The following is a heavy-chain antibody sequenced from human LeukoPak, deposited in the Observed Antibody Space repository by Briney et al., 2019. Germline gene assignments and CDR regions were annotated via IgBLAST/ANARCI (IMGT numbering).Heavy chain of an antibody. CDR3: ARFTYYYDSSGYPFDY. V-gene: IGHV1-69*04. CDR1: GGTFSSYA. Sequence: GASVKVSCKASGGTFSSYAISWVRQAPGQGLEWMGRIIPILGIASYAQKFQGRVTITADKSTSTAYMELSSLRSEDTAVYYCARFTYYYDSSGYPFDYWGQGTLVTVSS. J-gene: IGHJ4*02. D-gene: IGHD3-22*01. CDR2: IIPILGIA.